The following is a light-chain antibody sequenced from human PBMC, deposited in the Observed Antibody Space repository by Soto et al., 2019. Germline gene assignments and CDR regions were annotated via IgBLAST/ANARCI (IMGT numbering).Light chain of an antibody. V-gene: IGKV1-5*01. J-gene: IGKJ1*01. CDR1: QSISSW. CDR2: DAS. CDR3: QQYRAYRA. Sequence: DIQMTQSPSNLSASVGDRVTITCRASQSISSWLAWYQQKPGKAPKLLIYDASSLESGVPSRFSGSGSGTEFTLTISSLQPDDFATYYCQQYRAYRAFGQGTKVDNK.